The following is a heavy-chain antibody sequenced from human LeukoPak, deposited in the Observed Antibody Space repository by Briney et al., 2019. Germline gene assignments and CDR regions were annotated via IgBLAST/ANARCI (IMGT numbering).Heavy chain of an antibody. Sequence: PGGSLRLSCAATGFIFNDYYMSWIRQAPGKGLEWVSYISISGSIIYYADSVKGRFTISRDNAKNTLYLQMNSLRVEDTAVYYCARDYRCSSTSCKDRTFDYWGQGTLVTVSS. V-gene: IGHV3-11*01. CDR3: ARDYRCSSTSCKDRTFDY. CDR2: ISISGSII. CDR1: GFIFNDYY. D-gene: IGHD2-2*01. J-gene: IGHJ4*02.